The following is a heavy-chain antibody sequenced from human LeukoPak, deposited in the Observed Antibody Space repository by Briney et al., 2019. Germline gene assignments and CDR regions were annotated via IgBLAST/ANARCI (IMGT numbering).Heavy chain of an antibody. CDR3: AKQREAYCGGDCYSRYYFDY. Sequence: GGSLRLSCAASGFTVSSNYMSWVRQAPGKGLEWVSVIYSGGSTYYADSVKGRFTISRDNSKNTLYLQMNSLRAEDTAVYYCAKQREAYCGGDCYSRYYFDYWGQGTLVTVSS. D-gene: IGHD2-21*01. J-gene: IGHJ4*02. CDR2: IYSGGST. V-gene: IGHV3-53*05. CDR1: GFTVSSNY.